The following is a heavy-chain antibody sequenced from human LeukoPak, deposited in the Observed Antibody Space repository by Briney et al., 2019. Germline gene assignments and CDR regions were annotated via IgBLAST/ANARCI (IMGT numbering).Heavy chain of an antibody. V-gene: IGHV3-21*04. CDR3: ARDRSAHPPYGSDY. CDR2: ISSSSSYI. CDR1: GFTFSSYS. Sequence: PGGSLRLSCAASGFTFSSYSMNWVRQAPGKGLEWVSSISSSSSYIYYADSVKGRFTISRDNSRDTLYLQMNSLRAEDTAVYFCARDRSAHPPYGSDYWGQGTLVTV. J-gene: IGHJ4*02. D-gene: IGHD4-17*01.